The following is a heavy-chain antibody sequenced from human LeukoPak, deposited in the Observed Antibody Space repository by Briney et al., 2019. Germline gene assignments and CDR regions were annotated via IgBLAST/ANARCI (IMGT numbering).Heavy chain of an antibody. D-gene: IGHD6-19*01. CDR1: GGSMSNYY. J-gene: IGHJ4*02. CDR2: IYYSGST. CDR3: ARHDIAVAGYSMFDY. V-gene: IGHV4-59*08. Sequence: SETLSLTCTVSGGSMSNYYWTWIRQPPGKGLEWIGYIYYSGSTNYNPSLKSRVTISVDTSKNQFSLNLSSVTAADAAVYYCARHDIAVAGYSMFDYWGQGTLVTVSS.